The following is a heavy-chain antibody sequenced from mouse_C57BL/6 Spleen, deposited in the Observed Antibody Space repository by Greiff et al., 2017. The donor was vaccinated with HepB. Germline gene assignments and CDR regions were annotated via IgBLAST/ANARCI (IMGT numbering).Heavy chain of an antibody. J-gene: IGHJ4*01. Sequence: EVQGVESGEGLVKPGGSLKLSCAASGFTFSSYAMSWVRQTPEKRLEWVAYISSGGDYIYYADTVKGRFTISRDNARNTLYLQMSSLKSEDTAMYYCTRGGYGYGYAMDYWGQGTSVTVSS. V-gene: IGHV5-9-1*02. CDR1: GFTFSSYA. D-gene: IGHD2-2*01. CDR3: TRGGYGYGYAMDY. CDR2: ISSGGDYI.